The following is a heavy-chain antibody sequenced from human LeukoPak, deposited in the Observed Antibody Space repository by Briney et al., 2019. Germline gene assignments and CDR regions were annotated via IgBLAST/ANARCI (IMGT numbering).Heavy chain of an antibody. CDR2: VYYSGST. V-gene: IGHV4-61*01. CDR3: ARIHRYCSGGACYVLDN. J-gene: IGHJ4*02. D-gene: IGHD2-15*01. Sequence: SETLSLTCTVSGASVSSGSYYWSWIRQPPGKGLEWIGYVYYSGSTNYNPSFKSRITISVDTSRNQFSLQLSSVTAADTAVYYCARIHRYCSGGACYVLDNWGQGTLVAVSS. CDR1: GASVSSGSYY.